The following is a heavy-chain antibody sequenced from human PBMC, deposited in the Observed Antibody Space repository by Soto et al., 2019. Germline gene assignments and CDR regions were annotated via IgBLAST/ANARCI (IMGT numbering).Heavy chain of an antibody. J-gene: IGHJ5*02. CDR2: IYPGDSDT. CDR3: ARHDGEWHCSGGSCYDWFDP. Sequence: GESLKISCKGSGYSFTSYWIGWVRQMPGKGLEWMRIIYPGDSDTRYSPSFQGQVTISADKSISTAYLQWSSLKASDTAMYYCARHDGEWHCSGGSCYDWFDPWGQGTLVTVSS. D-gene: IGHD2-15*01. CDR1: GYSFTSYW. V-gene: IGHV5-51*01.